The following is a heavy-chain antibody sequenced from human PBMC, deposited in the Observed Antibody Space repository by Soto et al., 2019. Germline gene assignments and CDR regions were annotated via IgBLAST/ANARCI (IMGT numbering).Heavy chain of an antibody. V-gene: IGHV1-69*13. J-gene: IGHJ4*02. CDR3: ARGYSMSDFWSGYYSSAFDY. Sequence: SVKVSCKASGGTFSSYAISWVRQAPGQGLEWMGGIIPIFGTANYAQKFQGRVTITADESTSTAYMELSSLRSEDTAVYYCARGYSMSDFWSGYYSSAFDYWGQGTLVTVSS. CDR1: GGTFSSYA. CDR2: IIPIFGTA. D-gene: IGHD3-3*01.